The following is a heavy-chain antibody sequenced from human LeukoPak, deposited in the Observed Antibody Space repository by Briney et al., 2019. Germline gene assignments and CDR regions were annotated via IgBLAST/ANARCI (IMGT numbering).Heavy chain of an antibody. CDR2: MNPNRGDT. V-gene: IGHV1-8*01. CDR1: GYTFTSYD. J-gene: IGHJ3*02. Sequence: ASVKVSCKASGYTFTSYDIHWVRQATGQGLEWLGRMNPNRGDTDYAQKFQGRVTMTRDTSISTAYMELSSLRAEDTAVYYCAREGSGGFEIWVQGTMVTVSS. CDR3: AREGSGGFEI. D-gene: IGHD3-16*01.